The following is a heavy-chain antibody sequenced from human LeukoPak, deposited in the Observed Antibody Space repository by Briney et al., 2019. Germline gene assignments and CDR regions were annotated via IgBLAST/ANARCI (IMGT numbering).Heavy chain of an antibody. Sequence: PGGSLRLSCAASGFTFSRNYMTWVRQAPGKGLEWVSFIYSGGSTYYADSVKGRFTIAGDNPKNTLYLQMNSLRAADTAVYYCAGTIVGKWAIDYWGQGTLVTVSS. D-gene: IGHD3-22*01. CDR3: AGTIVGKWAIDY. V-gene: IGHV3-53*01. CDR2: IYSGGST. CDR1: GFTFSRNY. J-gene: IGHJ4*02.